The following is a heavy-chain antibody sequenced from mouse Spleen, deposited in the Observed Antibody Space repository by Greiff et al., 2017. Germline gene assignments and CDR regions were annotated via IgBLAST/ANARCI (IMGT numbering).Heavy chain of an antibody. CDR3: ARGGGYSYYSYDVGYWYFDV. CDR1: GFTFSDYY. J-gene: IGHJ1*01. CDR2: INYDGSST. V-gene: IGHV5-16*01. D-gene: IGHD2-12*01. Sequence: EVQRVESEGGLVQPGSSMKLSCTASGFTFSDYYMAWVRQVPEKGLEWVANINYDGSSTYYLDSLKSRFIISRDNAKNILYLQMSSLKSEDTATYYCARGGGYSYYSYDVGYWYFDVWGAGTTVTVSS.